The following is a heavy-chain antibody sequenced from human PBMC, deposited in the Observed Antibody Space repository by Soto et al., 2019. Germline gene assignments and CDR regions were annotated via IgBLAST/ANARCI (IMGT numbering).Heavy chain of an antibody. CDR3: ARAGHYYDSSAYFDY. J-gene: IGHJ4*02. D-gene: IGHD3-22*01. V-gene: IGHV1-46*01. Sequence: ASLKVSCKASGYTFTSYYMHWVRQAPGQGLEWMGIINPSGGSTSYAQKFQGRVTMTRDTSTSTVYMELSSLRSEDTAVYYCARAGHYYDSSAYFDYWGQGTLVTVSS. CDR1: GYTFTSYY. CDR2: INPSGGST.